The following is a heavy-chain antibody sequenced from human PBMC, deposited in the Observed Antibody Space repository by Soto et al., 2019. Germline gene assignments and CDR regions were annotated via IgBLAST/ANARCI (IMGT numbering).Heavy chain of an antibody. CDR1: GFTFSSYA. CDR2: ISYDGSNK. CDR3: ARAGLGRGSTEGGLD. J-gene: IGHJ4*02. V-gene: IGHV3-30-3*01. D-gene: IGHD1-26*01. Sequence: QVQLVESGGGVVQPGRSLRLSCAASGFTFSSYAMHWVRQAPGKGLEWVAVISYDGSNKYYADSVKGRFTISRDNSKNTLYLQMNSLRAEDTAVYYCARAGLGRGSTEGGLDWGQGTLVTVSS.